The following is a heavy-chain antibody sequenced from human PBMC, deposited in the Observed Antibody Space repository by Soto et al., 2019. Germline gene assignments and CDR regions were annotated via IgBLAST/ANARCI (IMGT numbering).Heavy chain of an antibody. V-gene: IGHV3-33*01. D-gene: IGHD3-3*01. CDR2: IWYDGSNK. J-gene: IGHJ4*02. CDR3: ARDLRTIFGVVLDY. Sequence: GGSLRLSCAASGFTFSSYGMHWVRQAPGKGLEWVAVIWYDGSNKYYADSVKGRFTISRDNSKNTLYLQMNSLRAEDTAVYYCARDLRTIFGVVLDYWGQGTLVTVSS. CDR1: GFTFSSYG.